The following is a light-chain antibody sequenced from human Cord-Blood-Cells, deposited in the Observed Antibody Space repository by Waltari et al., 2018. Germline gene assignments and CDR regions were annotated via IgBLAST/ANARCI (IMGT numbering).Light chain of an antibody. CDR1: QSISSY. Sequence: DIQMTQSPSSLSASVGDRVTITCRARQSISSYLNWYQQKPGKAPKLRIYAASSLQSGVPSRFSGSGSGTDFTLTISSLQPEDFATYYCQQSYSTPPTFGQGTKVEIK. J-gene: IGKJ1*01. CDR3: QQSYSTPPT. V-gene: IGKV1-39*01. CDR2: AAS.